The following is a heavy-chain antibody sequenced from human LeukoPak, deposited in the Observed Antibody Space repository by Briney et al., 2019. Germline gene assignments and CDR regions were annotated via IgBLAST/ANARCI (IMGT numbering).Heavy chain of an antibody. J-gene: IGHJ4*02. CDR1: GVSISSHY. CDR2: SYYSGTT. Sequence: SETLSLTCTVSGVSISSHYWSWIRQSPGKGLEWIGYSYYSGTTNHNSSLRSRVTISVDTSKNQFSLKLSSVTAADTAVYYCARGTYYYDYWGQGTLVTVSS. CDR3: ARGTYYYDY. V-gene: IGHV4-59*11.